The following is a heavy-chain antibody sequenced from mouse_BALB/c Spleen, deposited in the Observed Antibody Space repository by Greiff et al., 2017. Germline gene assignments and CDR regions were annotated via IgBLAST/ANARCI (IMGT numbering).Heavy chain of an antibody. J-gene: IGHJ4*01. CDR2: ISSGGSYT. CDR1: GFTFSSYG. CDR3: ARDSYYGNYGDYAMDY. D-gene: IGHD2-10*01. Sequence: DVKLVESGGDLVKPGGSLKLSCAASGFTFSSYGMSWVRQTPDKRLEWVATISSGGSYTYYPDSVKGRFTISRDNAKNTLYLQMSSLKSEDTAMYYCARDSYYGNYGDYAMDYWGQGISVTVSS. V-gene: IGHV5-6*02.